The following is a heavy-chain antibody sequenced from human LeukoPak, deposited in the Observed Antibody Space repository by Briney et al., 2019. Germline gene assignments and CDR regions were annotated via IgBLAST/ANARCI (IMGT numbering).Heavy chain of an antibody. Sequence: SQTLSLTCTVSGGFISSGGYYWSWIRQHPGKGLEWIGYIYYSGSTYYNPSLKSRVTISVDTSKNQFSLKLSSVTAADTAVYYCATQGIAARAWGYWGQGTLVTVSS. J-gene: IGHJ4*02. V-gene: IGHV4-31*03. CDR2: IYYSGST. CDR3: ATQGIAARAWGY. CDR1: GGFISSGGYY. D-gene: IGHD6-6*01.